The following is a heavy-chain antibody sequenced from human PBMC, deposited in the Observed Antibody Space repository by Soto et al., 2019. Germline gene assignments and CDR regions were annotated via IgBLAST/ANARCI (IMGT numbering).Heavy chain of an antibody. V-gene: IGHV3-33*08. CDR1: GFTFNTYG. CDR3: ARADCTGAYCYSWPFNYGVDV. Sequence: QVQLVESGGGVVQPGGSLRLSCTTAGFTFNTYGMHWVRQAPGKGLEWVAIIWYDGSNKYYADCVKGRFTISRDNSRNTLYLQMNSLRAEDTSLYYCARADCTGAYCYSWPFNYGVDVWGQGTTVTVSS. D-gene: IGHD2-15*01. CDR2: IWYDGSNK. J-gene: IGHJ6*02.